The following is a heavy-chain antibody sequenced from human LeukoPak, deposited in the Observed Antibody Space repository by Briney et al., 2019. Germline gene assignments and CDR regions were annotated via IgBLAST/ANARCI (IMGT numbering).Heavy chain of an antibody. Sequence: IGKINQSANTTYISSLKSRVTTSLDTAKNQFSLKLSSVTAADTAVYYCARERNVRFDPWGQGTLVTVSS. CDR3: ARERNVRFDP. CDR2: INQSANT. V-gene: IGHV4-34*01. J-gene: IGHJ5*02. D-gene: IGHD5-24*01.